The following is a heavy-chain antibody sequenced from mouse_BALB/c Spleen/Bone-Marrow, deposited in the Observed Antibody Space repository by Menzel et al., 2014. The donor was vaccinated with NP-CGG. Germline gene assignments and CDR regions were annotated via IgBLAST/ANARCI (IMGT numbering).Heavy chain of an antibody. CDR3: ARLNYYGSLFV. Sequence: DVHLVESGGGLVQPGGSLKLSCAASGFDFSRYWMSWVRQAPGKGLEWIGEINPDSSTINYTPSLKDKFIISRDNAKNTLYLRMSKVRSEDTALYYCARLNYYGSLFVWGAGTTVTVSS. CDR1: GFDFSRYW. V-gene: IGHV4-1*02. J-gene: IGHJ1*01. D-gene: IGHD1-1*01. CDR2: INPDSSTI.